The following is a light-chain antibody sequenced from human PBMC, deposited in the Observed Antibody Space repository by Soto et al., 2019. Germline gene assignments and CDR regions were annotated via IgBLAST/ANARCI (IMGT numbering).Light chain of an antibody. CDR3: CSFAGSSTFCV. V-gene: IGLV2-23*02. J-gene: IGLJ3*02. CDR1: TSDVGGYDV. Sequence: QSALTQPAAVSGSPGQAITISCSGTTSDVGGYDVVSWYQQHPGKAHKLMIFEVNPRHSGLSARFSGSKSGNTPSTTLSGIQAGDEADYYCCSFAGSSTFCVFGGGTKVTVL. CDR2: EVN.